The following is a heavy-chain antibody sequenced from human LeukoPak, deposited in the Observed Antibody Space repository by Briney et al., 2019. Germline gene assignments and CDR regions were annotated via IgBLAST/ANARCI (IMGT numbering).Heavy chain of an antibody. V-gene: IGHV1-69*06. CDR3: ANGPVASHYDFWSGYYYY. J-gene: IGHJ4*02. Sequence: ASVKLSCKASGCTFSSYAISWVRQAPGQGLEWVGGIIPIFGAANYAQKFQGRVTITADKSTSTAYMELSSLRSEDTAVYYCANGPVASHYDFWSGYYYYWGQGTLVTVSS. CDR1: GCTFSSYA. CDR2: IIPIFGAA. D-gene: IGHD3-3*01.